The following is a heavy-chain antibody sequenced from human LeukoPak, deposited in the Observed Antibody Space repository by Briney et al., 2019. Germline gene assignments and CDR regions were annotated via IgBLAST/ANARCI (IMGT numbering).Heavy chain of an antibody. CDR3: ATGYSSSWYLDWFDP. CDR2: IYYSGST. Sequence: SETLSLTCTVSGGSISSYYWSWIRQPPGKGLEWVGYIYYSGSTNYNPSLKSRVTISVDTSKNQFSLKLSSVTAADTAVYYCATGYSSSWYLDWFDPWGQGTLVTVSS. J-gene: IGHJ5*02. CDR1: GGSISSYY. V-gene: IGHV4-59*08. D-gene: IGHD6-13*01.